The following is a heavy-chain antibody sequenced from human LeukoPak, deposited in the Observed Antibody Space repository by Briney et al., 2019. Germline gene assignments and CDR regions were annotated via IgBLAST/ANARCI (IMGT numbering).Heavy chain of an antibody. CDR1: GGSISSGDYY. CDR3: AREGGFYCSSTSCYELDY. D-gene: IGHD2-2*01. Sequence: SETLSLTCTVSGGSISSGDYYWSWIRQPPGKGLEWIGYIYYSGSTYYNPSLKRRVTISVDSSKNQFSLKLSSVTAADTAVYYCAREGGFYCSSTSCYELDYWGQGTLVTVSP. CDR2: IYYSGST. J-gene: IGHJ4*02. V-gene: IGHV4-30-4*08.